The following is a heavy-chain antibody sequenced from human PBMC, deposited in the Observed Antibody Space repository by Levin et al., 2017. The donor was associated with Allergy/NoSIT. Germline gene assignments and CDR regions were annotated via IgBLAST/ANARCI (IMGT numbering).Heavy chain of an antibody. D-gene: IGHD3-16*01. CDR1: GFTFGDYA. CDR2: IRSKAYGGTT. J-gene: IGHJ6*02. Sequence: PGGSLRLSCTASGFTFGDYAMSWFRQAPGKGLEWVGFIRSKAYGGTTEYAASVKGRFTISRDDSKSIAYLQMNSLKTEDTAVYYCTRMSEAITQGEASTNYYYYGMDVWGQGTTVTVSS. CDR3: TRMSEAITQGEASTNYYYYGMDV. V-gene: IGHV3-49*03.